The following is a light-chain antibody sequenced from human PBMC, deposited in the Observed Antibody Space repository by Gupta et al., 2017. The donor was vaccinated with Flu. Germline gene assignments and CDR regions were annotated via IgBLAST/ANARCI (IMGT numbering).Light chain of an antibody. CDR1: SGEIGGYNY. CDR2: EVS. CDR3: GSYADGRYV. J-gene: IGLJ1*01. Sequence: TISCTGTSGEIGGYNYGSWYQQHPGKAPKLIIYEVSRRPSGVPDRFSASKSGTTASLTVSGLQAEDEADYYCGSYADGRYVFGSGTKVTVL. V-gene: IGLV2-8*01.